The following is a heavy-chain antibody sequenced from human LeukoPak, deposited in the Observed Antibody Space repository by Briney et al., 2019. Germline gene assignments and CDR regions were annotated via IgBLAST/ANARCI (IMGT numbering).Heavy chain of an antibody. CDR1: GFTFSSYW. CDR3: ARGPPYGSGSYYPGDY. J-gene: IGHJ4*02. CDR2: INSDGSST. Sequence: GGSLRLSCAASGFTFSSYWMYWVRQAPGKGLVWVSRINSDGSSTSYADSVKGRFTISRDNAKNTLYLQMNSLRAEDTAVYYCARGPPYGSGSYYPGDYWGQGTLVTVSS. V-gene: IGHV3-74*01. D-gene: IGHD3-10*01.